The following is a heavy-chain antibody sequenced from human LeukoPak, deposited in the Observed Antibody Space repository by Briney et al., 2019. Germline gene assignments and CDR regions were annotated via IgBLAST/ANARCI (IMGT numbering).Heavy chain of an antibody. CDR2: IYHSGST. J-gene: IGHJ3*02. V-gene: IGHV4-30-2*01. Sequence: SETLSLTCTVSGGSISSGGYYWSWIRQPPGKGLEWIGYIYHSGSTYYNPSLKSRVTISVDTSKNQFSLKLSSVTAADTAVYYCARVVRQQLVQSAFDIWGQGTMVTVSS. CDR3: ARVVRQQLVQSAFDI. D-gene: IGHD6-13*01. CDR1: GGSISSGGYY.